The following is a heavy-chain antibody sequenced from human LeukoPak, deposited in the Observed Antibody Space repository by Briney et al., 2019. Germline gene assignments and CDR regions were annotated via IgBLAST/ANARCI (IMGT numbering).Heavy chain of an antibody. CDR2: INHSGST. V-gene: IGHV4-34*01. J-gene: IGHJ4*02. D-gene: IGHD1-7*01. Sequence: SETLSLTCAVYGGSFSGYYWSWIRQPPGKGLEWIGEINHSGSTNYNPSLKSRVTISVDTSKNQFSLKLSSVTAADTAVYYCARGRDWNYYYWGQGTLVTVSS. CDR3: ARGRDWNYYY. CDR1: GGSFSGYY.